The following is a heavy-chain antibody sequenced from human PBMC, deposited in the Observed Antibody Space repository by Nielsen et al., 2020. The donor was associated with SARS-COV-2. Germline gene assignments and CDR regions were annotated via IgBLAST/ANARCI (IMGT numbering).Heavy chain of an antibody. CDR3: ARDNWGRMDV. V-gene: IGHV3-66*01. D-gene: IGHD7-27*01. CDR1: GSTISSSF. Sequence: GESLKISCGASGSTISSSFMSWVRQAAGKGLDWVSVIYTDGSASYADSMKGRFTVSRDNSKNTVYLQMNSLRAEDTAVYYCARDNWGRMDVWGQGTTVTVSS. J-gene: IGHJ6*02. CDR2: IYTDGSA.